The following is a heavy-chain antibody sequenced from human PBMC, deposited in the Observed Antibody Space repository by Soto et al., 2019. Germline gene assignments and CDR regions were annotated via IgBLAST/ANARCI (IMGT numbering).Heavy chain of an antibody. CDR2: IYSSGYR. D-gene: IGHD3-10*01. Sequence: GGSLRLSCVVSGFTVNTNYMSWVRQAPGKGLEWVSVIYSSGYREYADSVQGRFIVSRDTSRNTVYLQMNSLRVEDTAVYYCTRDSSYYGAGRGVLDYWGQGTLVTVSS. CDR1: GFTVNTNY. V-gene: IGHV3-66*01. J-gene: IGHJ4*02. CDR3: TRDSSYYGAGRGVLDY.